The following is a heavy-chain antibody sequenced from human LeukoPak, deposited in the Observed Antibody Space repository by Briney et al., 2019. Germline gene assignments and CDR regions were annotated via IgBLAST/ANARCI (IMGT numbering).Heavy chain of an antibody. D-gene: IGHD3-22*01. V-gene: IGHV3-7*01. J-gene: IGHJ4*02. CDR1: GFTFSSYW. CDR3: ARETGEYYYDSSGYYFDY. Sequence: GGSLRLSCAASGFTFSSYWMSWVRQAPGKGLEWVANIKQDGSEKYYVDSVKGRFTISRDNAKNSLYLQMNSLRAEDTAVYYCARETGEYYYDSSGYYFDYWGQGTLVTVSS. CDR2: IKQDGSEK.